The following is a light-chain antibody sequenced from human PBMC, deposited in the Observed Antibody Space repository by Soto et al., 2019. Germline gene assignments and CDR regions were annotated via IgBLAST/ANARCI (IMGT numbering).Light chain of an antibody. CDR2: KAS. CDR1: QSISSW. Sequence: DIQMTQSPSTLSASVGDRVTITCRASQSISSWLAWFQQKPGKAPKLLIYKASSLQSGVPSRFSGSESGTEFNLTISSLQPDDFATYYCQQYNPYSSTFGQGTKREIK. V-gene: IGKV1-5*03. CDR3: QQYNPYSST. J-gene: IGKJ2*01.